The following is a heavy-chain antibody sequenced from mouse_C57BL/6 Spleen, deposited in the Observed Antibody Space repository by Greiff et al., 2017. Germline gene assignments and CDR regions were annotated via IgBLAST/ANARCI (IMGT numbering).Heavy chain of an antibody. Sequence: EVQLQESGPELVKPGASVKIPCKASGYTFTDYNMDWVKQSPGKSLEWIGDINPNNGGTIYNQKFKGKATLTVDKSSSTAYMELRSLTSEDTAVYYCARSGDYLFAYWGQGTLVTVSA. CDR1: GYTFTDYN. J-gene: IGHJ3*01. CDR3: ARSGDYLFAY. V-gene: IGHV1-18*01. D-gene: IGHD2-4*01. CDR2: INPNNGGT.